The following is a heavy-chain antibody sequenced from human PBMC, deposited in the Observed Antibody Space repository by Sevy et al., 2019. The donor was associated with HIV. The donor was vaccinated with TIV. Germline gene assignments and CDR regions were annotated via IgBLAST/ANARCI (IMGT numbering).Heavy chain of an antibody. CDR1: GYTFTSYG. D-gene: IGHD3-10*01. CDR2: ISAYNRNT. V-gene: IGHV1-18*01. CDR3: ARYLSPPTMVRGVITRSYYYYGMDV. Sequence: ATVKVSCKASGYTFTSYGISWVRQAPGQGLERMGWISAYNRNTNYAQKLQGRVTMTTDTSTSTAYMELRSLRSDDTAVYYCARYLSPPTMVRGVITRSYYYYGMDVWGQGTLVTVSS. J-gene: IGHJ6*02.